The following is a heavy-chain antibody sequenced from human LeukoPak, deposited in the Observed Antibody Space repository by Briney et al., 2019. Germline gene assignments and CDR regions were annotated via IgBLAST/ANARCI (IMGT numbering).Heavy chain of an antibody. J-gene: IGHJ4*02. Sequence: GGSLRLTCAASGFTFSSYAMSWVRQAPGKGLEWVSAISGSGGSTYYADSVKGRFTISRDNSKNTLYLQMNSLRAEDTAVYYCAKDGGIAVTLDYWGQGTLVTVSS. CDR1: GFTFSSYA. D-gene: IGHD6-19*01. CDR3: AKDGGIAVTLDY. CDR2: ISGSGGST. V-gene: IGHV3-23*01.